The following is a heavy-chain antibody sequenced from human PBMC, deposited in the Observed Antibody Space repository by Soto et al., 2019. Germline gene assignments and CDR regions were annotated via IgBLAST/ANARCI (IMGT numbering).Heavy chain of an antibody. CDR2: VVPVLNVA. CDR3: ARGLVSATIAS. Sequence: QVHLVQSGPEVKKPGSSVKVSCKASGGTFSSHSISWIRQAPVQGLEWMGRVVPVLNVADYAQKFQGRVTITADTSTNTAYLDMSSLRSEDTAVYFCARGLVSATIASWGKRTMVSVSS. J-gene: IGHJ4*02. V-gene: IGHV1-69*02. CDR1: GGTFSSHS. D-gene: IGHD1-26*01.